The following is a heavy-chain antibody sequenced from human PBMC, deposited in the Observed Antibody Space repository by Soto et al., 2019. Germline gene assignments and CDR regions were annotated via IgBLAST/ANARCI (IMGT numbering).Heavy chain of an antibody. D-gene: IGHD2-15*01. J-gene: IGHJ6*02. Sequence: SRTLTLTCAVSGGSISSYYLSWIRQPPGKGLEWIGYIYYSGSTNYNPYLKSRVTLSVNTTKNQFSLQLRYVTAAATAVYYCARGDRRCYCSGGSCYGMDVWGQGTSVTVSS. CDR2: IYYSGST. CDR3: ARGDRRCYCSGGSCYGMDV. V-gene: IGHV4-59*01. CDR1: GGSISSYY.